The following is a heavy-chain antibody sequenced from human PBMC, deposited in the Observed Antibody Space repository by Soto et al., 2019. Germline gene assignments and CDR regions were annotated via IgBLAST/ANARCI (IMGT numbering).Heavy chain of an antibody. V-gene: IGHV3-9*01. J-gene: IGHJ4*02. CDR1: GFTFDDYA. Sequence: GGSLRLSCAASGFTFDDYAMHWVRQAPGKGLEWVSGISWNSGSIGYADSVKGRFTISRDNAKSSLYLQMNSLRAEDTALYYCAKDHLYSSEGPFDYWGQGTLVTVSS. D-gene: IGHD6-13*01. CDR3: AKDHLYSSEGPFDY. CDR2: ISWNSGSI.